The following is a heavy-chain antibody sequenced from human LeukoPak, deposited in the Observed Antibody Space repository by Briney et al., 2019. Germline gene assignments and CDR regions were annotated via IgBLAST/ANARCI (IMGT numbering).Heavy chain of an antibody. J-gene: IGHJ6*02. Sequence: PGGSLRLSCAASGFTFSSYWMSWVRQAPGKGLEWVANIKQDGSEKYYVDSVKGRFTISRDNAKNSLYLQMNSLRAEDTAVYYCARAPGGWTYYYYGMDVWGQGTTVTVSS. V-gene: IGHV3-7*01. CDR2: IKQDGSEK. CDR1: GFTFSSYW. CDR3: ARAPGGWTYYYYGMDV. D-gene: IGHD6-19*01.